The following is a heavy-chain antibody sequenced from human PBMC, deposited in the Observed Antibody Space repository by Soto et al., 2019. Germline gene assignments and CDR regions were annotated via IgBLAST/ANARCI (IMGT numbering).Heavy chain of an antibody. CDR1: GYPVTAYY. J-gene: IGHJ3*02. CDR2: INPATGAA. Sequence: QLHLVQSGAVVKKPGASVTVSCSASGYPVTAYYMHWVRQAPGRGLEWMGGINPATGAAKYTQTIRGRVTINRATSTSRVFMELRGLTSEDKAVFYGARGGGVGVAGSAAFDMWGQGTLVTVSS. CDR3: ARGGGVGVAGSAAFDM. D-gene: IGHD3-3*01. V-gene: IGHV1-2*02.